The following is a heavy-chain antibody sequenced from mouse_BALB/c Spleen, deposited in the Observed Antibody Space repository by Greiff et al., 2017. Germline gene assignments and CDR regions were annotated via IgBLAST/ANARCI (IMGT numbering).Heavy chain of an antibody. Sequence: QVQLQQSGAELARPGASVKLSCKASGYTFTDYYINWVKQRTGQGLEWIGEIYPGSGNTYYNEKFKGKATLTADKSSSTAYMQLSSLTSEDSAVYFCARRDGYYSYYFDYWGQGTTLTVSS. D-gene: IGHD2-3*01. J-gene: IGHJ2*01. CDR2: IYPGSGNT. V-gene: IGHV1-77*01. CDR1: GYTFTDYY. CDR3: ARRDGYYSYYFDY.